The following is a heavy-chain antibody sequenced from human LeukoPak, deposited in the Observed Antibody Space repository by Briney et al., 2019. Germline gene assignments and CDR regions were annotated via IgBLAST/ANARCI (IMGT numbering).Heavy chain of an antibody. V-gene: IGHV3-21*01. CDR2: ISSSSYI. D-gene: IGHD2-15*01. CDR1: GFTFSSYS. Sequence: PGGSPRLSCAASGFTFSSYSMIWVRQAPGKGLQWVSSISSSSYIYYADSVKARFTISRDNAKNSLYLQMNSLRAEDTAVYYCALTIDIVVARGGNGMDVWGQGTTVTVSS. CDR3: ALTIDIVVARGGNGMDV. J-gene: IGHJ6*02.